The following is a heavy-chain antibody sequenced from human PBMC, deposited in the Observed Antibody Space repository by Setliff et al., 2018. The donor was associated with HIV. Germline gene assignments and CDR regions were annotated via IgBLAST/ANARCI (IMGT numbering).Heavy chain of an antibody. D-gene: IGHD3-10*01. V-gene: IGHV1-69*05. CDR3: ARAGGLRMDRGVVSDY. CDR2: IIPMFGTA. CDR1: GGTFSNYA. Sequence: SVKVSCKTSGGTFSNYAISWVRQAPGQGLEWMGGIIPMFGTANYAQKFQGRVTITTDASTSTAYMELSSLRSEDTAVYYCARAGGLRMDRGVVSDYWGQGTLVTVSS. J-gene: IGHJ4*02.